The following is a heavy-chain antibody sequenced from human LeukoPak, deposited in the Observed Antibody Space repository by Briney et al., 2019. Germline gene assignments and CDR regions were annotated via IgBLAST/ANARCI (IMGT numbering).Heavy chain of an antibody. V-gene: IGHV4-39*01. Sequence: ESSETLSLTCTVSGGSISSSSYYWGWIRQPPGKGLEWIGSIYYSGSTYYNPSLKSRVTISVDTSKNQFSLKLSSVTAADTAVYYCARAPPPPYDILTGYYHGPYYFDYWGQGTLVTVSS. CDR1: GGSISSSSYY. CDR3: ARAPPPPYDILTGYYHGPYYFDY. J-gene: IGHJ4*02. CDR2: IYYSGST. D-gene: IGHD3-9*01.